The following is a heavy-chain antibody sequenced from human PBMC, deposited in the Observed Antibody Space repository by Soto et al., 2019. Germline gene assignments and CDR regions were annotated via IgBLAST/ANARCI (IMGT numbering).Heavy chain of an antibody. J-gene: IGHJ6*03. CDR3: ARFDGPGEIYSCYYYRGV. V-gene: IGHV3-33*01. CDR1: GFTFSSYG. Sequence: SLRLSCAASGFTFSSYGMHWVRQAPGKGLEWGAGIWYDGSNQYYADSVKGQFTISRDNSKNTLYLQLNSLRADDTAVYYCARFDGPGEIYSCYYYRGVWGKGSTVSV. CDR2: IWYDGSNQ. D-gene: IGHD3-10*01.